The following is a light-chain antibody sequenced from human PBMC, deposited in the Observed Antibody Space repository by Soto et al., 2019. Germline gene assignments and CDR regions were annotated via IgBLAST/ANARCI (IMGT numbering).Light chain of an antibody. CDR3: LSYDSSLGVV. J-gene: IGLJ3*02. CDR1: SSNIGAGYE. CDR2: GNN. Sequence: QSVLTQPPSVSGAPGQRVTISCTGSSSNIGAGYEVHWYQQLPGTAPKLLIYGNNNRPSGVPDRISGSMSGTSVSLAITGLRAEDEADYYCLSYDSSLGVVFGGGTKLTVL. V-gene: IGLV1-40*01.